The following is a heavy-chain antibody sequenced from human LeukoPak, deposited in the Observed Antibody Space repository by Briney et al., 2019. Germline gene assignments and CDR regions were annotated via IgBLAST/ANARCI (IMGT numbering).Heavy chain of an antibody. J-gene: IGHJ4*02. CDR3: VSLTYYDILTGPFDY. Sequence: GGSLRLSCSASGFTFTSHVMHWVRQAPGKGLQYVSGISMNVQTTYYAGSVKGRFTISRDSSKNTVYLQMNSLTAEDTAVYYCVSLTYYDILTGPFDYWGQGTLVTVSS. D-gene: IGHD3-9*01. CDR2: ISMNVQTT. CDR1: GFTFTSHV. V-gene: IGHV3-64D*06.